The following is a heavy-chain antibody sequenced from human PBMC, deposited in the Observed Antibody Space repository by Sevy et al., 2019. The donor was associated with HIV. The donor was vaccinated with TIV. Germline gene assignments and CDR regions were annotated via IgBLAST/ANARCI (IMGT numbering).Heavy chain of an antibody. D-gene: IGHD3-10*01. CDR2: ISSSSSYI. Sequence: GGSLRLSCAASGFTFSSYSMNWVRQAPGKGLEWVSSISSSSSYIYYADSVKGRFTISRDNAKNSLYLQMNSLRAEDTAVYYCARAGVFMVRGVPRNYYYMDVWGKGTTVTVS. CDR1: GFTFSSYS. CDR3: ARAGVFMVRGVPRNYYYMDV. J-gene: IGHJ6*03. V-gene: IGHV3-21*01.